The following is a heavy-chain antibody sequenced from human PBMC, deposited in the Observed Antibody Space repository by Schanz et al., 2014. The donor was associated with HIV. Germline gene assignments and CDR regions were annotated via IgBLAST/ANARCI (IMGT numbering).Heavy chain of an antibody. CDR3: ARSLHPHDQSYNSMDV. CDR2: IIPVSGTA. CDR1: GGTFSNYA. J-gene: IGHJ6*02. Sequence: QVQLVQSGAEVKKPGSSVNVSCKTSGGTFSNYAISWVRQAPGQGLEWMGGIIPVSGTASYAQMFQGRVKIIADKSTSTAYMELSSLRSEDTAMYYCARSLHPHDQSYNSMDVWGQGTTVTVSS. V-gene: IGHV1-69*06. D-gene: IGHD3-10*01.